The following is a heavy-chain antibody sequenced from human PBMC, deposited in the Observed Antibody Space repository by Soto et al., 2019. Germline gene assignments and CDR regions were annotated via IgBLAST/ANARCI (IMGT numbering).Heavy chain of an antibody. J-gene: IGHJ6*02. Sequence: PGGSLRLSCAASGFTFSDYYMSWIRQAPGKGLEWVSYISSSSSYTNYADSVKGRFTISRDNAKNSLYLQMNSLRAEDTAVYYCARDARDQNFPDPTVTTRVYYGMDVWGQGTTVTVSS. V-gene: IGHV3-11*06. CDR1: GFTFSDYY. CDR2: ISSSSSYT. CDR3: ARDARDQNFPDPTVTTRVYYGMDV. D-gene: IGHD4-4*01.